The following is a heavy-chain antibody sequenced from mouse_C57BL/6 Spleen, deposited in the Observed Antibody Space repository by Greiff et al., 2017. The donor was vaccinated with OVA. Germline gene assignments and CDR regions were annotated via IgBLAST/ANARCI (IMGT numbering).Heavy chain of an antibody. Sequence: EVQLQQSGAELVKPGASVKLSCTASGFNIKDYYMHWVKQRTEQGLEWIGRIDPEDGETKSAPKFQGKATITADTSSNTAYLQLSSLTSEDTAVYYGAGYYYGSPSYWYFDVWGTGTTVTVSS. D-gene: IGHD1-1*01. CDR1: GFNIKDYY. J-gene: IGHJ1*03. CDR2: IDPEDGET. V-gene: IGHV14-2*01. CDR3: AGYYYGSPSYWYFDV.